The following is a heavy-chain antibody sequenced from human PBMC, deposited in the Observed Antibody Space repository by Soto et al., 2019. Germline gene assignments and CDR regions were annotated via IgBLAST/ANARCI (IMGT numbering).Heavy chain of an antibody. CDR1: GFTFSGSA. CDR2: IRSKANSYAT. D-gene: IGHD6-13*01. Sequence: PGGSLRLSCAASGFTFSGSAMHWVRQASGKGLEWVGRIRSKANSYATAYAASVRGRFTISRDDSKNTAYLQMNSLKTEDTAVYYCTRTIAAEYYYYYMDVWGKGTTVTVSS. J-gene: IGHJ6*03. V-gene: IGHV3-73*01. CDR3: TRTIAAEYYYYYMDV.